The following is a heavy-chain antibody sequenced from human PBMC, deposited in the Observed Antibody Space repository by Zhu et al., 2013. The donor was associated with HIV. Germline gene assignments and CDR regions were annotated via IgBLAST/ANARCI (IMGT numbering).Heavy chain of an antibody. CDR1: GGTFSSYT. D-gene: IGHD1-26*01. CDR3: ANSPSGSPETYYYYYGMDV. V-gene: IGHV1-69*02. Sequence: QVQLVQSGAEVKKPGSSVKVSCKASGGTFSSYTISWVRQAPGQGLEWMGRIIPILGIANYAQKFQGRVTITADKSTSTAYMELSSLRSEDTAVYYCANSPSGSPETYYYYYGMDVWGQGTTVTVSS. CDR2: IIPILGIA. J-gene: IGHJ6*02.